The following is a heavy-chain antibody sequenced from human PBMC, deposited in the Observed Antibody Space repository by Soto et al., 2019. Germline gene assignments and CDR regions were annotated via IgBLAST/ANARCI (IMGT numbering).Heavy chain of an antibody. CDR1: GGSISSSSYY. D-gene: IGHD3-3*01. J-gene: IGHJ5*02. Sequence: PSETLSLTCTVSGGSISSSSYYWGWIRQPPGQGLEWIGSIYYSGSTYSNPSLKSRVTISVDTSKNQFSLKLSSVTAADTAVYYCARHNFGVVINPNWFDPWGQGTLVTVSS. CDR2: IYYSGST. V-gene: IGHV4-39*01. CDR3: ARHNFGVVINPNWFDP.